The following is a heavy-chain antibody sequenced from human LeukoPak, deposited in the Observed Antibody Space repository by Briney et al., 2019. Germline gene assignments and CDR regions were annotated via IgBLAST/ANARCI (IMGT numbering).Heavy chain of an antibody. Sequence: ASVKVSCKASGYTFTGYCMHWVRQAPGQGLEWMGWINPNSGGTNYAQKFQGRVTMTRDTSISTAYMELSRLRSDDTAVYYCAREGRASRIAAARGQWFDPWGQGNLVTVSS. CDR2: INPNSGGT. J-gene: IGHJ5*02. CDR3: AREGRASRIAAARGQWFDP. V-gene: IGHV1-2*02. CDR1: GYTFTGYC. D-gene: IGHD6-13*01.